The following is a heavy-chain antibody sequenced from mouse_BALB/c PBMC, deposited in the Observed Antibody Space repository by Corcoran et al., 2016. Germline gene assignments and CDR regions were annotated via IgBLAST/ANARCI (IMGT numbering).Heavy chain of an antibody. J-gene: IGHJ4*01. CDR1: GFSLSTSGMG. V-gene: IGHV8-12*01. CDR3: ARRADGHAYAMDY. D-gene: IGHD2-3*01. CDR2: NWCDDEK. Sequence: QVTLKESGPGILKPSQTLSLTCSFSGFSLSTSGMGVGWIRQSSGKGLEWLAHNWCDDEKHYHPSLKRQFTISKDTSRNPVFLTITSVDTEDIATYYCARRADGHAYAMDYWGQGTSVTVSS.